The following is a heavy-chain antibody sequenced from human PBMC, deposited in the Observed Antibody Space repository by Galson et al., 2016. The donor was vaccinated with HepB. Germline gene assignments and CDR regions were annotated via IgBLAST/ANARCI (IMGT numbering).Heavy chain of an antibody. Sequence: LRLSCAASGFTFSTYAMTWVRQAPGKGLEWASTISGSGGNTFTADSVKGRFTISRDNSKNTLYLQMNSLRGDDTAVFYCAALGPYYVDYWGQGTLVTVSS. D-gene: IGHD6-13*01. CDR1: GFTFSTYA. V-gene: IGHV3-23*01. CDR2: ISGSGGNT. J-gene: IGHJ4*02. CDR3: AALGPYYVDY.